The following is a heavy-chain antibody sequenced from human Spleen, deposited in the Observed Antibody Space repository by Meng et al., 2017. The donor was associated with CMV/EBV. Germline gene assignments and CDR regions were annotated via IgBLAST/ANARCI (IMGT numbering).Heavy chain of an antibody. CDR2: VSYSGYP. CDR1: GGSIRSSSFY. D-gene: IGHD5-24*01. CDR3: ARHHVEMASRVPDY. J-gene: IGHJ4*02. V-gene: IGHV4-39*01. Sequence: SETLSLTCTVSGGSIRSSSFYWCWIRQPPGKGLEWFGTVSYSGYPYYNTSLKSRVSISADASKNLFSLNLSSVTAADTAVYYCARHHVEMASRVPDYWGQGTLVTVSS.